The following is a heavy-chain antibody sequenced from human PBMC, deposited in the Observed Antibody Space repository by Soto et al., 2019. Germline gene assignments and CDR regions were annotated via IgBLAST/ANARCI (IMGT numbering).Heavy chain of an antibody. V-gene: IGHV3-23*01. CDR1: GFTFSSYA. Sequence: GGSLRLSCAASGFTFSSYAMSWVRQAPGKGLEWVSAISGSGGSTYYADSVKGRFTISRDNSKNTLYLQMNSLRAEDAAVYYCAKVSARVVTTSYGMDVWGQGTTVTVSS. D-gene: IGHD3-3*01. CDR2: ISGSGGST. J-gene: IGHJ6*02. CDR3: AKVSARVVTTSYGMDV.